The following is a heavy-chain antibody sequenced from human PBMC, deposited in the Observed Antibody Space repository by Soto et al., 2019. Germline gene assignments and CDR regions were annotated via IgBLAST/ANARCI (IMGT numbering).Heavy chain of an antibody. CDR3: ARSPNYYYYGFDV. V-gene: IGHV4-61*08. J-gene: IGHJ6*02. CDR2: IYYSGST. Sequence: ETLSLTCTVSGGSVSSGDYFWSWLRQSPGKRLEWIAYIYYSGSTNYNPSLKSRATISVDTSKSQVSLTLTSMTAADAALYYCARSPNYYYYGFDVWGQGTAVTVSS. D-gene: IGHD3-10*01. CDR1: GGSVSSGDYF.